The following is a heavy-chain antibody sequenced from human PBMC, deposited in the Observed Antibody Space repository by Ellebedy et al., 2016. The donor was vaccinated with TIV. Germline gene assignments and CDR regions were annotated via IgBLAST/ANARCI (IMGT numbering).Heavy chain of an antibody. J-gene: IGHJ4*02. CDR1: DGSIRSYH. Sequence: GSLRLXCTVSDGSIRSYHWSWIRQSPGKGLEWIGYFHYSGTTNYNPSLKSRLSISVDTSKNQFSLNLSSVTAADTGVYYCARTSTMVRGALDYWGQGTLVTVFS. CDR3: ARTSTMVRGALDY. D-gene: IGHD3-10*01. V-gene: IGHV4-59*01. CDR2: FHYSGTT.